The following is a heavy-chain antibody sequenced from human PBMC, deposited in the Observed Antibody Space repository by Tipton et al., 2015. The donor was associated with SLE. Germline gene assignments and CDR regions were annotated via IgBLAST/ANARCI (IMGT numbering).Heavy chain of an antibody. D-gene: IGHD7-27*01. J-gene: IGHJ6*03. Sequence: SLRLSCAASGIVFSFYTMDWVRQAPGKGLEWVSSISTSSTYISYADSVRGRFTISRDNARNSLYLQMNSLRVDDTAVYFCAGSPGDDYSSMDVWGRGTTVTVSS. V-gene: IGHV3-21*01. CDR1: GIVFSFYT. CDR2: ISTSSTYI. CDR3: AGSPGDDYSSMDV.